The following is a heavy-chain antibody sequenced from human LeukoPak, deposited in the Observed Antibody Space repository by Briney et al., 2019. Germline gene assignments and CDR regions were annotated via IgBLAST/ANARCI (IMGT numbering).Heavy chain of an antibody. CDR3: ARGRSSGWPYYFDY. V-gene: IGHV4-59*01. D-gene: IGHD6-19*01. CDR2: IYYSGST. J-gene: IGHJ4*02. CDR1: GDSISGNY. Sequence: SETLSLTCTVSGDSISGNYWTWIRQPPGKGLEWIGYIYYSGSTNYNASLKSRVTISVDTSKNQFSLKLSSVTAADTAVYYCARGRSSGWPYYFDYWGQGTLVTVSS.